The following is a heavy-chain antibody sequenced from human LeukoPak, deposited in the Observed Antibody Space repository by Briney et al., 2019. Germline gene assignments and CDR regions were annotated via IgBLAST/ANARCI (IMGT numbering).Heavy chain of an antibody. Sequence: GGSLRLSCAASGFTFSSYEMNWVRQAPGKGLEWVSYISSSGSTIYYADSVKGRFTISRDNAKNSLYLQMNSLRAEDTAVYYCARGYGSGSYYYYYGMDVWGKGTTVTVS. D-gene: IGHD3-10*01. CDR3: ARGYGSGSYYYYYGMDV. V-gene: IGHV3-48*03. CDR2: ISSSGSTI. J-gene: IGHJ6*04. CDR1: GFTFSSYE.